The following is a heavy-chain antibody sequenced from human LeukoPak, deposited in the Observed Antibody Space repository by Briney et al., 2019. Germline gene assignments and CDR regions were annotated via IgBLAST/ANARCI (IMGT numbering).Heavy chain of an antibody. CDR2: VSANGGST. CDR3: ARKALGYRLAYGDY. D-gene: IGHD5-12*01. Sequence: GGSLRLSCAASGFTLSTYAMSWVRQAPGKGLEWVSAVSANGGSTFYADSVKGRFTVSRDSSKDTLYLQMNSLRAEDTAVYFCARKALGYRLAYGDYWGQGTLVTVSS. V-gene: IGHV3-23*01. J-gene: IGHJ4*02. CDR1: GFTLSTYA.